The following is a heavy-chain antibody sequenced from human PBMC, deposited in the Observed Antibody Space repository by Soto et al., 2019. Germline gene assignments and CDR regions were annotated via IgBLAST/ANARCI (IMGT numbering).Heavy chain of an antibody. Sequence: SETLSLTCTVSGGSISSYYWSWIRHPPGKGLEWIGYIYYSGSTNYNPSLKSRVTISVDTSKNQFSLKLSSVTAADTAVYYCARLARASSGYYFDYWGQGTLVTVSS. V-gene: IGHV4-59*08. D-gene: IGHD3-22*01. CDR3: ARLARASSGYYFDY. CDR2: IYYSGST. J-gene: IGHJ4*02. CDR1: GGSISSYY.